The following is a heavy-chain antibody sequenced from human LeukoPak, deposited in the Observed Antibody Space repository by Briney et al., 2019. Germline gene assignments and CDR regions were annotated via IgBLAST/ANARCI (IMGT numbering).Heavy chain of an antibody. J-gene: IGHJ4*02. Sequence: PSETLSLTCTVSGGSISSYYWSWIRQPPGKGLEWIGHIYYSGSTNYNPSLKSRVTISVDTSKNQFSLKLSSVTAADTAVYYCAGTRITMVRGVIILGTFDYWGQGTLVTVSS. D-gene: IGHD3-10*01. CDR2: IYYSGST. V-gene: IGHV4-59*08. CDR1: GGSISSYY. CDR3: AGTRITMVRGVIILGTFDY.